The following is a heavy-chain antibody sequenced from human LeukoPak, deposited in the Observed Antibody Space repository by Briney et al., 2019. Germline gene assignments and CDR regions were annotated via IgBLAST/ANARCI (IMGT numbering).Heavy chain of an antibody. V-gene: IGHV3-23*01. CDR2: IWGDDGRT. Sequence: RPGGSLRLSCAASGFSFSSYALHWVRPAPGKGLEWVSSIWGDDGRTYYADSAKGRFTISRDISKNTLYLQVNGLRVEDTAVYYCAKGAGGSCYSPTDYWGQGTLVTVSS. CDR3: AKGAGGSCYSPTDY. CDR1: GFSFSSYA. D-gene: IGHD2-21*01. J-gene: IGHJ4*02.